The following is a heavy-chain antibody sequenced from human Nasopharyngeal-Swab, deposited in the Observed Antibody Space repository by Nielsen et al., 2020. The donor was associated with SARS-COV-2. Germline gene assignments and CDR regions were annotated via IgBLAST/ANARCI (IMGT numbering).Heavy chain of an antibody. D-gene: IGHD4-17*01. CDR3: ARDLDYADGCY. J-gene: IGHJ4*02. CDR2: INPNSGGT. Sequence: ASVKVSCKASGYTFTSYDINWVRQAPGQGLEWMGRINPNSGGTNYAQKFQGRVTMTRDTSISTAYMELSRLRSDDTAVYYCARDLDYADGCYWGQGTLVTVSS. CDR1: GYTFTSYD. V-gene: IGHV1-2*06.